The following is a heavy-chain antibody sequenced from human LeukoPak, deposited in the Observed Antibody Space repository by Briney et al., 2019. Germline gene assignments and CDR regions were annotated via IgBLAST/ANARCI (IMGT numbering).Heavy chain of an antibody. CDR2: ITSGSSNI. CDR3: ARYSGTYRDY. D-gene: IGHD1-26*01. CDR1: GFTFSRHN. Sequence: GGSLRLSCAVFGFTFSRHNMNWVRQIPGKGLEWVSSITSGSSNIFYADSVKGRFTISRDNAKNSLYLQMNSLRREDTAVYYCARYSGTYRDYWGQGTLVTVSS. V-gene: IGHV3-21*01. J-gene: IGHJ4*02.